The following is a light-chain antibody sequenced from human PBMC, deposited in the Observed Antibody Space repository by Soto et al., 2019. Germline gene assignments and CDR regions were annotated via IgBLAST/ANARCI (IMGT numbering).Light chain of an antibody. CDR1: SRPVGIYNY. J-gene: IGLJ2*01. CDR3: CSYAGNYTLL. CDR2: DVS. V-gene: IGLV2-11*01. Sequence: QSALPQPRSVSVSPGQSVTVSYTGTSRPVGIYNYVFCHQQRPRPARKVVIYDVSKRRAGVPDRSSGSKTANTASLPISVLQADAEADYYCCSYAGNYTLLFGGGTKGTVL.